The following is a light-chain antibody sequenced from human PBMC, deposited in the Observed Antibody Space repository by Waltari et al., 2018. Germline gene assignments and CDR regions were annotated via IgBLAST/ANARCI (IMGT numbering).Light chain of an antibody. CDR2: AAS. Sequence: DIQVTQSPSSLSASVGDRVTITCRASQSISIYLNWYQQKPGKAPKLLISAASSLQRGVPSRCSGSGSGKDFTLTISSLQPEDFASYYCQQRYSTPPWTFGQGTKVEI. J-gene: IGKJ1*01. CDR3: QQRYSTPPWT. V-gene: IGKV1-39*01. CDR1: QSISIY.